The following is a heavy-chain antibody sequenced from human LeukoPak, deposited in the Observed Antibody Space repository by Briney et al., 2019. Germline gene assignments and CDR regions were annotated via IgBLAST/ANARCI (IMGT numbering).Heavy chain of an antibody. Sequence: SETLSLTCPLSGGSISSYYWSWIRQPPGKGLEWIGYIYYSGSTNYNPSLKSRVTMSVDTSKNQFSLKLSTVTAADAAVYYCARRLGAYNYWGQGTLVTVSS. CDR2: IYYSGST. J-gene: IGHJ4*02. CDR1: GGSISSYY. V-gene: IGHV4-59*08. D-gene: IGHD3-16*01. CDR3: ARRLGAYNY.